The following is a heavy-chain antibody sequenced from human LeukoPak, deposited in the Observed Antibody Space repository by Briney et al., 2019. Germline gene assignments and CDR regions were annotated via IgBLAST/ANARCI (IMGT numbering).Heavy chain of an antibody. CDR3: ARELGGSYDGYYFDN. J-gene: IGHJ4*02. D-gene: IGHD1-26*01. V-gene: IGHV1-2*02. CDR2: INPNSGGT. CDR1: GYTFTGYY. Sequence: GASVKVSCKASGYTFTGYYMHWVRQAPGQGLEWMGWINPNSGGTNYAQKFQGRVTMTRDTSISTAYMELSRLRSDDTAVYYCARELGGSYDGYYFDNWGRGTLVTVSS.